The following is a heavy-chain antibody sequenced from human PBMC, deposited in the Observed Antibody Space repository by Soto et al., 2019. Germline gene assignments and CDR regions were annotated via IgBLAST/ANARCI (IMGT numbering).Heavy chain of an antibody. V-gene: IGHV2-5*02. CDR2: IYWDEDK. CDR3: ANRPRGYAYYFDY. J-gene: IGHJ4*02. CDR1: GFSLSTRGEA. Sequence: QIPLKESGPTLVKPTQTLTLTCTFSGFSLSTRGEAVGWFRQPPGKALGWLALIYWDEDKCYSPSLKSRLTITDDTSNNRVVLTMTNMDPGDTATYYCANRPRGYAYYFDYWGQGTLVTVSS. D-gene: IGHD5-12*01.